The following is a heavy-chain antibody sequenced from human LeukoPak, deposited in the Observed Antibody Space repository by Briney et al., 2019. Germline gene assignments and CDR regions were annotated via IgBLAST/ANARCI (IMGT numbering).Heavy chain of an antibody. CDR3: ARGNQNGDYP. CDR1: GGSISSSSYY. CDR2: IYYSGST. D-gene: IGHD4-17*01. J-gene: IGHJ5*02. V-gene: IGHV4-39*01. Sequence: SETLSLTCTVSGGSISSSSYYWGWIRQPPGKGLEWIGSIYYSGSTYYNPSLKSRVTISVDTSKNQFSLKLSSVTAADTAVYYCARGNQNGDYPWGQGTLVTVSS.